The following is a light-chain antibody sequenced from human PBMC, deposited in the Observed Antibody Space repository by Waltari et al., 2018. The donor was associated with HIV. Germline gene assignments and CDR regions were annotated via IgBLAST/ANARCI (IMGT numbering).Light chain of an antibody. V-gene: IGKV1-39*01. Sequence: DIQMTQSPSSLSASVGDSVTITCRASQTVTNKVNWYQQKPGKAPKVLIYDASTLQSGVPSRFRGGGSWTDFTLTITSLQLDDLATYFCQQSFSSPLTFGPGTKVDI. J-gene: IGKJ3*01. CDR2: DAS. CDR3: QQSFSSPLT. CDR1: QTVTNK.